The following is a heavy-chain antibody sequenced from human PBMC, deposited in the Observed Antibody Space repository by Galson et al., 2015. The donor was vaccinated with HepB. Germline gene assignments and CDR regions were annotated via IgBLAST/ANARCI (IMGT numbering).Heavy chain of an antibody. J-gene: IGHJ6*02. D-gene: IGHD3-3*01. CDR1: GYSFTSYW. Sequence: QSGAEVKKPGESLRISCKGSGYSFTSYWISWVRQMPGKGLEWMGRIDPSDSYTNYSPSFQGHVTISADKSISTAYLQWSSLKASDTAMYYCARERGVLRFLEYPYYYYYGMDVRGQGTTVTVSS. V-gene: IGHV5-10-1*01. CDR3: ARERGVLRFLEYPYYYYYGMDV. CDR2: IDPSDSYT.